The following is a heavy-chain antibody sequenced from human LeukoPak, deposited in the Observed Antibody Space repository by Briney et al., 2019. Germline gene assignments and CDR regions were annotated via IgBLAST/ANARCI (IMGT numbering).Heavy chain of an antibody. Sequence: GGSLRLSCAASGFTFSDYYMSWIRQAPGKGLEWLSYISYSGTTIYYADSVKGRFTISRDNAKNSLYLQMNSLRVEDTAVYYCARGSTQDSSWPLQAAFDIWGQGTMVTVSS. CDR1: GFTFSDYY. D-gene: IGHD6-13*01. CDR3: ARGSTQDSSWPLQAAFDI. J-gene: IGHJ3*02. CDR2: ISYSGTTI. V-gene: IGHV3-11*01.